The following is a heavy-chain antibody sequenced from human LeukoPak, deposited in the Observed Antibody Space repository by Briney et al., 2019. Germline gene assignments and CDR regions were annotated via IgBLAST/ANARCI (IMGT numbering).Heavy chain of an antibody. V-gene: IGHV1-18*01. CDR2: ISAYNGNT. CDR1: GYTFTSYG. J-gene: IGHJ3*02. D-gene: IGHD3-22*01. CDR3: ARDSYYDSSGSDAFDI. Sequence: EASVKVSCKASGYTFTSYGISWVRQAPGQGLEWMGWISAYNGNTNYAQKLQGRVTMTTDASTSTAYMELRSLRSDDTAVYYCARDSYYDSSGSDAFDIWGQGTMVTVSS.